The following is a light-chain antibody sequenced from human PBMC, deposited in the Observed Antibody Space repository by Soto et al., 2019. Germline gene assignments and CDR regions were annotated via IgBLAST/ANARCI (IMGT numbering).Light chain of an antibody. CDR3: QQYESYWT. CDR1: QTISNW. Sequence: DIQMTQSPSTPSASIGDRVTITCRASQTISNWLAWYQQKPGKAPKLLIYKASSLESGVPSRFSGSGSGTEFTLTISSLQPDDFATYYCQQYESYWTFGQGTKVDIK. J-gene: IGKJ1*01. CDR2: KAS. V-gene: IGKV1-5*03.